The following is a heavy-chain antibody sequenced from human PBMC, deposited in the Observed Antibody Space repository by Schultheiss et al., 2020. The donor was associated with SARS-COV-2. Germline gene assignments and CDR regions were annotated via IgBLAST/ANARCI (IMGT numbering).Heavy chain of an antibody. D-gene: IGHD3-16*02. J-gene: IGHJ5*02. V-gene: IGHV4-61*05. Sequence: SETLSLTCTVSGGSISSSSYYWGWIRQPPGKGLEWIGYIYYSGSTNYNPSLKSRVTISVDTSKNQFSLKLSSVTAADTAVYYCARGRRGMITFGGVIVNWFDPWGQGTLVTVAS. CDR3: ARGRRGMITFGGVIVNWFDP. CDR1: GGSISSSSYY. CDR2: IYYSGST.